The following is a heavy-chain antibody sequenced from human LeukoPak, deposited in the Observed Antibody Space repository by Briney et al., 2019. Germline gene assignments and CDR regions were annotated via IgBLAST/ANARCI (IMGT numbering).Heavy chain of an antibody. CDR2: ISAYNGNT. V-gene: IGHV1-18*04. Sequence: SVKVSCKASGYTFTSYGISWVRQAPGQGLEWMGWISAYNGNTNYAQKLQGRVTMTTDTSTSTAYMELRSLRSDDTAVYYCARGRLLWFGELLDLDYWGQGTLVTVSS. CDR1: GYTFTSYG. D-gene: IGHD3-10*01. J-gene: IGHJ4*02. CDR3: ARGRLLWFGELLDLDY.